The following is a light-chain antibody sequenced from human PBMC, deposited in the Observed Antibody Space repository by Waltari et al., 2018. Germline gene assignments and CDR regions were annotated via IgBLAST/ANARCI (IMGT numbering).Light chain of an antibody. CDR3: CSYTSSNTYV. J-gene: IGLJ1*01. CDR2: DFI. V-gene: IGLV2-14*03. CDR1: TGYVGGYNH. Sequence: QSALTQPASVSGSPGQSITLSRTGTTGYVGGYNHVSWYQQHPGHAPKLRIYDFINRPSGVSNRFSGSKSGNTASLTISGLQAEDEADYYCCSYTSSNTYVFGTGTKVTVL.